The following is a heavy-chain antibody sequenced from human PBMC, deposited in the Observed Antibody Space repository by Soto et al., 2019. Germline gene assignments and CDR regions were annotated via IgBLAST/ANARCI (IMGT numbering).Heavy chain of an antibody. Sequence: EVQLVESGGGLVQPGGSLRLSCAASGFTFSSYWMHWVRQAPGKGLVWGSRINRDGSSTSYADSVKGRFTISRDNAKNTLYLQMNSLRAEDTAVYFCARDSYYDSTYYGMDVWGQGTTVTVSS. V-gene: IGHV3-74*01. CDR1: GFTFSSYW. D-gene: IGHD3-22*01. CDR3: ARDSYYDSTYYGMDV. CDR2: INRDGSST. J-gene: IGHJ6*02.